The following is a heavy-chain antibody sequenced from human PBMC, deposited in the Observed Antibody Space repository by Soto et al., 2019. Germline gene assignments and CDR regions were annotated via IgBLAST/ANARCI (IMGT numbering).Heavy chain of an antibody. CDR2: IYYSGST. V-gene: IGHV4-30-4*01. Sequence: SETLYLTCTVSGGCISSGDYYWSWIRQPPGKGLEWIGYIYYSGSTYYNPSLKSRVTISVDTSKNQFSLKLSSVTAADTAVYYCARAGWKTISGYWPPDYFDYWGQGTLVTVSS. J-gene: IGHJ4*02. D-gene: IGHD5-12*01. CDR1: GGCISSGDYY. CDR3: ARAGWKTISGYWPPDYFDY.